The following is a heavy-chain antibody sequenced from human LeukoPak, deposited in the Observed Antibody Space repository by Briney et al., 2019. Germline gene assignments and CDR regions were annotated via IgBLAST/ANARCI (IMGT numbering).Heavy chain of an antibody. CDR2: IYYSGST. D-gene: IGHD3-22*01. CDR3: ARTTTYYYDSSGDAFDI. J-gene: IGHJ3*02. Sequence: SETLSLTCTVSGGSISSYYWSWIRQPPGKGLEWIGYIYYSGSTNYNPSLKSRVTISVDTSKNQFSLKLSSVTAADTAVYYCARTTTYYYDSSGDAFDIWGQGTMVTVSS. CDR1: GGSISSYY. V-gene: IGHV4-59*01.